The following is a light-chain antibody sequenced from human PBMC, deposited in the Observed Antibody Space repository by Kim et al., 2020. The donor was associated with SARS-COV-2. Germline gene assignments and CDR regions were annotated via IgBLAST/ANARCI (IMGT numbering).Light chain of an antibody. CDR2: EAS. Sequence: IQMTQSPSTLSASVGDRVTITCRASQSLDTLLAWYQQKPGKAPSLLIYEASSLQIGVPSRFSGSGSGTEFTLTITSLQPEDFATYYCQHYIRFPYTFGQGTKLEIK. J-gene: IGKJ2*01. V-gene: IGKV1-5*03. CDR1: QSLDTL. CDR3: QHYIRFPYT.